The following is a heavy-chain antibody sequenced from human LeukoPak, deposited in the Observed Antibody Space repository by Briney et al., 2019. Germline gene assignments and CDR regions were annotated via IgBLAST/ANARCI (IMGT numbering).Heavy chain of an antibody. V-gene: IGHV4-39*01. CDR2: IYYSGST. D-gene: IGHD5-24*01. CDR1: GGSISSSSYY. J-gene: IGHJ4*02. CDR3: ARQYGYNPLRRYFDY. Sequence: PSETLSLTCTVSGGSISSSSYYWGWIRQPPGKGLEWIGSIYYSGSTYYNPSLKSRVTISVDTSKNQFSLKLSSVTAADTAVYYCARQYGYNPLRRYFDYWGQGTLVTVSS.